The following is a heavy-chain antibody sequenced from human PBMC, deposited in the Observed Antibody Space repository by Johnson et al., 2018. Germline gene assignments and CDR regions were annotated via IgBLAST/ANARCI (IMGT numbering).Heavy chain of an antibody. D-gene: IGHD3-16*01. V-gene: IGHV3-23*04. CDR3: ARGGGDHYYYALDV. CDR1: GFTSTTYA. J-gene: IGHJ6*02. CDR2: LTGSAGLS. Sequence: VQLVQSGGDLVQPGGSLGLSCVASGFTSTTYAVTWVRQAPGTGLEWVSTLTGSAGLSYYAESVTGRFTISRDNSKNMLYLQMNSLRAGDKAVYYCARGGGDHYYYALDVWGHGTTVTVSS.